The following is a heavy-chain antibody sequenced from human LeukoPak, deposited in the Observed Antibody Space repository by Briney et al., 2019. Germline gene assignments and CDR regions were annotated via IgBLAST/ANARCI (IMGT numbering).Heavy chain of an antibody. CDR2: IASKTDGGAT. CDR3: TTGIRGD. J-gene: IGHJ4*02. V-gene: IGHV3-15*07. CDR1: GLTVTNAW. Sequence: GSLRLSCSASGLTVTNAWMNWVRQAPGEGLDWVGRIASKTDGGATDYAAPVKGRFTISRDDTKNTLNLQMNSLKTEDTAVYYCTTGIRGDWGQGTLVTVSS. D-gene: IGHD3-10*01.